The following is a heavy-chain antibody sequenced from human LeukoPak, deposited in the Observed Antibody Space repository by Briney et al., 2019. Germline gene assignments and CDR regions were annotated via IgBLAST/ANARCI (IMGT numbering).Heavy chain of an antibody. J-gene: IGHJ4*01. Sequence: GGSLRLSCAASGFTFSSYGMHWVRQAPGKGLEWVAVISYAGSNKYYADSVKGRFTISRDNSKNTLYLQMNSLRAEDTAVYYCAKSPVAGRVDYFVYWGDRTLVTVSS. CDR2: ISYAGSNK. V-gene: IGHV3-30*18. CDR1: GFTFSSYG. D-gene: IGHD6-13*01. CDR3: AKSPVAGRVDYFVY.